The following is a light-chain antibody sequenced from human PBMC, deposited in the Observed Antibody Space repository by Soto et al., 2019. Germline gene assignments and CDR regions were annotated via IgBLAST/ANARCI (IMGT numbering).Light chain of an antibody. Sequence: QSVLTQPPSVSGSPGHLITISCIGTSSDVGSYNLVSWYQHLPGKAPQLMIYDGTKRPSGVSDRFSGSQSGNAASLTISGLQAEDEADYFCCSYAGRSTWVFGGGTKVTVL. CDR3: CSYAGRSTWV. CDR2: DGT. CDR1: SSDVGSYNL. V-gene: IGLV2-23*01. J-gene: IGLJ3*02.